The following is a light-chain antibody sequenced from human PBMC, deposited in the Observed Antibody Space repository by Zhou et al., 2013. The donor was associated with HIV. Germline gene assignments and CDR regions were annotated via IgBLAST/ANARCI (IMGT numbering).Light chain of an antibody. CDR2: GAS. V-gene: IGKV3-20*01. Sequence: EIVLTQSPGTLSLSPGERATLSCRASQSVSSSYLAWYQQKPGQAPRLLIYGASNRATGIPDRFSGSGSGTDFTLTISRLEPEDFAVYYCQQYGSPPWTFGQGTKV. CDR1: QSVSSSY. CDR3: QQYGSPPWT. J-gene: IGKJ1*01.